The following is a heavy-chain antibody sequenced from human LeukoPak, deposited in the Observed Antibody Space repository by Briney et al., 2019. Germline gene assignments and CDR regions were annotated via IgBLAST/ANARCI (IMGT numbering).Heavy chain of an antibody. CDR2: ISYDGSNK. V-gene: IGHV3-30*04. CDR1: GFTFSSYA. J-gene: IGHJ4*02. Sequence: GGSLRLSCAASGFTFSSYAMHWVRQAPGKGLEWVAVISYDGSNKYYADSVKGRFTISRDNSKNTLYLQMNSLRAEDTAVYYCARDQGGVGYWGQGTLVTVSS. CDR3: ARDQGGVGY. D-gene: IGHD3-16*01.